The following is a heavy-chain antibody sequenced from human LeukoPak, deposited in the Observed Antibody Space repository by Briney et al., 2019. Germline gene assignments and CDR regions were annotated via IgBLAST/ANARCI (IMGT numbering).Heavy chain of an antibody. CDR1: GDSVSSNSAA. D-gene: IGHD6-19*01. Sequence: SQTLSLTCAISGDSVSSNSAAWNWIRQSPSRGLEWLGRTYYRSKLYNDYAVSVKRRITINPDTSKNQFSLQLNSVTPEDTAVYYCARDGGSGWYWGSAFDIWGQGTMVTVSS. CDR2: TYYRSKLYN. CDR3: ARDGGSGWYWGSAFDI. J-gene: IGHJ3*02. V-gene: IGHV6-1*01.